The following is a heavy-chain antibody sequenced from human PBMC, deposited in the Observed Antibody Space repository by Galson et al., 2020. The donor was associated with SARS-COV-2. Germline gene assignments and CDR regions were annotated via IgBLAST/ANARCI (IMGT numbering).Heavy chain of an antibody. CDR1: GFTFSSYS. CDR3: ARERANYYGMDV. J-gene: IGHJ6*02. CDR2: ISSSSSTI. V-gene: IGHV3-48*04. Sequence: GGSLRLSCAASGFTFSSYSMNWVRQAPGKGPEWVSYISSSSSTIYYADSVKGRFTISRDNAKNSLYLQMNSLRAEDTAVYYCARERANYYGMDVWGQGTTVTVSS.